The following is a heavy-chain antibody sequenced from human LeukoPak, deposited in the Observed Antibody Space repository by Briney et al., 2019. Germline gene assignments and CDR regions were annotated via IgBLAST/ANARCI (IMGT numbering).Heavy chain of an antibody. J-gene: IGHJ3*02. CDR2: INHSGST. V-gene: IGHV4-34*01. CDR3: ARSRAGNEFLSAFYAFDI. D-gene: IGHD3-3*01. Sequence: SETLSLTCAVYGGSLSSYYWSWIRQPPGKGLEWIGEINHSGSTNNNPSLKSRVTVLVDASKNQFSLKLSSVTAADSAVYYCARSRAGNEFLSAFYAFDIWGQGTMVTVSS. CDR1: GGSLSSYY.